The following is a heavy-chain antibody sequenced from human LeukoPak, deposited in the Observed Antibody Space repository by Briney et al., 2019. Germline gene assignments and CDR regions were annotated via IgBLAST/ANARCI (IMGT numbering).Heavy chain of an antibody. Sequence: SETLSLTCTVSGGSISSSSYYWGWIRQPPGKGLEWIGSIYYSGSTYYNPSLKSRVTISVDTSKNQFSLKLSSVTAADTAVYYCARRRVYYYDSSGYYYAPFDYWGQGTLVTVSS. CDR3: ARRRVYYYDSSGYYYAPFDY. J-gene: IGHJ4*02. V-gene: IGHV4-39*01. CDR2: IYYSGST. D-gene: IGHD3-22*01. CDR1: GGSISSSSYY.